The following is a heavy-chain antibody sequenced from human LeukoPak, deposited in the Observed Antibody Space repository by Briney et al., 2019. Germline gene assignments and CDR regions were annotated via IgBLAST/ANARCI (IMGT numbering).Heavy chain of an antibody. J-gene: IGHJ4*02. CDR2: IKSKTDGGTT. D-gene: IGHD6-13*01. CDR1: GFAFSNTW. CDR3: NTGRSSSCLDC. V-gene: IGHV3-15*01. Sequence: GGSLRLSCAASGFAFSNTWMNWVRQAPGEGLEWVGRIKSKTDGGTTDHAAPVKGRFTVSRDDSKNTLYLQMNSLKTEDTAVYYCNTGRSSSCLDCWGQGTLVTVSS.